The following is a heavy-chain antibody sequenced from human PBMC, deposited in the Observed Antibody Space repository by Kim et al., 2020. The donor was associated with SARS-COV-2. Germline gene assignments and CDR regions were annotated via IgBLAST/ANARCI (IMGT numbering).Heavy chain of an antibody. CDR2: INDGGVRT. CDR3: EASDY. V-gene: IGHV3-23*01. J-gene: IGHJ4*02. Sequence: GGSLRLSCEASGFTFGRYAMSWARQAPGKGLEWVSTINDGGVRTHYADSVKGRFTISRDNSKNTLFLHMNSLRADDTGVYYCEASDYWGQGSLVTVSS. CDR1: GFTFGRYA.